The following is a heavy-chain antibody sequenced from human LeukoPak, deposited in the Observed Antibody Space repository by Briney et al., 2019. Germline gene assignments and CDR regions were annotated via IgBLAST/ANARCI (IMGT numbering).Heavy chain of an antibody. CDR1: GFTFSSYS. J-gene: IGHJ3*02. CDR2: ISSSSSYI. CDR3: ARDFHPYYYDSSGYYGPAFDI. D-gene: IGHD3-22*01. Sequence: GSLRLSCAASGFTFSSYSMNWVRQAPGKGLEWVSSISSSSSYIYYADSVKGRFTIPRDNAKNSLYLQMNSLRAEDTAVYYCARDFHPYYYDSSGYYGPAFDIWGQGTMVTVSS. V-gene: IGHV3-21*01.